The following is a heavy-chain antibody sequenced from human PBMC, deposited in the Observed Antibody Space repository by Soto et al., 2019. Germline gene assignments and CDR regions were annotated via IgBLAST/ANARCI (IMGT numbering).Heavy chain of an antibody. CDR1: GFTFSSYG. J-gene: IGHJ4*02. CDR2: IWYDGSNK. Sequence: GGSLRLSCAASGFTFSSYGMHWVRQAPGKGLEWVAVIWYDGSNKYYADSVKGRFTISRDNSKNTLYLQMNSLRAEDTAVYYCASAAVYYGSGSPPDYWGQGTLVTVSS. D-gene: IGHD3-10*01. CDR3: ASAAVYYGSGSPPDY. V-gene: IGHV3-33*01.